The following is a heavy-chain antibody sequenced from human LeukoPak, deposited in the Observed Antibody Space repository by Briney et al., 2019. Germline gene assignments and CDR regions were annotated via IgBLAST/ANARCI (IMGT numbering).Heavy chain of an antibody. J-gene: IGHJ4*02. CDR2: IKQDGSEK. D-gene: IGHD3-16*01. CDR1: GLTFTNYW. CDR3: TTGGIH. Sequence: GGSLRLSCAASGLTFTNYWISWVRQAPGKGLEWVANIKQDGSEKNYVDSVRGRFAISRDNARNSLSLQMNSLRVEDTAVYFCTTGGIHWGQGTLVTVSS. V-gene: IGHV3-7*01.